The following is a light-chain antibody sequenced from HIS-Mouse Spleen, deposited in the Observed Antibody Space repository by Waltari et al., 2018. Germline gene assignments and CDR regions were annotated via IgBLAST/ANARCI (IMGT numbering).Light chain of an antibody. J-gene: IGLJ2*01. CDR3: SSYAGSNNTV. Sequence: QSALTQPPSASGSPGQSVTISCTGTSSDVGGYNYVSWYQQHPGKAPKLMIYEVSKRPSWFPDRFSGSRSGNTASLTVSGLQAEDEADYYCSSYAGSNNTVFGGGTKLTVL. CDR2: EVS. V-gene: IGLV2-8*01. CDR1: SSDVGGYNY.